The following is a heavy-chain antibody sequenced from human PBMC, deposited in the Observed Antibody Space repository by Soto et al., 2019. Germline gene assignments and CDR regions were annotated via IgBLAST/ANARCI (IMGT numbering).Heavy chain of an antibody. J-gene: IGHJ6*02. CDR1: GFTFDDYA. D-gene: IGHD3-22*01. V-gene: IGHV3-9*01. CDR3: AKDIQYYYDRYYGMDV. Sequence: PGGSLRLSCAASGFTFDDYAMHWVRQAPGKGLEWVSGISWNSGSIGYADSVKGRFTISRDNAKNSLYLQMNSLRAEDTALYYCAKDIQYYYDRYYGMDVWGQGTTVTVSS. CDR2: ISWNSGSI.